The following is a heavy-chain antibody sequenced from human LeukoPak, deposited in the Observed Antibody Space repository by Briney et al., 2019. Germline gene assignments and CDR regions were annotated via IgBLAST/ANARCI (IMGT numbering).Heavy chain of an antibody. V-gene: IGHV4-39*01. CDR3: ARLIFTWVEWLSLGYFDL. CDR1: GGSISSSSYY. J-gene: IGHJ2*01. Sequence: SETLSLTCTVSGGSISSSSYYWGWIRQPPGKGLEWIGSIYYSGSTYYNPSLRSRVTISVDTSKNQFSLKLSSVTAADTAVYYCARLIFTWVEWLSLGYFDLWGRGTLVTVSS. D-gene: IGHD3-3*01. CDR2: IYYSGST.